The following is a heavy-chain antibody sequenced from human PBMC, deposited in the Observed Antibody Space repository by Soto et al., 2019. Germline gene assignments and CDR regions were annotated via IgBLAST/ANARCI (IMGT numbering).Heavy chain of an antibody. CDR3: ARLGQTGPRIAFDI. Sequence: SVKVSCKASGGTFSSYAISWVRQAPGQGLEWMGGIIPIFGTANYAQKFQGRATITADESTSTAYMELSSLRSEDTAVYYCARLGQTGPRIAFDIWGKGTMVTVSS. CDR1: GGTFSSYA. D-gene: IGHD1-1*01. V-gene: IGHV1-69*13. CDR2: IIPIFGTA. J-gene: IGHJ3*02.